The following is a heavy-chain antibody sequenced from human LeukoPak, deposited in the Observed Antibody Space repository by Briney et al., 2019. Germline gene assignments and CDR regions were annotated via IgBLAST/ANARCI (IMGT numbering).Heavy chain of an antibody. CDR3: AKSNGYGLVDI. CDR1: GGSISTYY. V-gene: IGHV4-59*12. J-gene: IGHJ3*02. CDR2: IYYSGST. Sequence: SETLSLTCTISGGSISTYYWSWIRQPPGKGLEWIGYIYYSGSTNYNPSLKSRATISVDTSKNQFSLKLTSVTATDTAVYYCAKSNGYGLVDIWGQGTMVTVSS. D-gene: IGHD3-10*01.